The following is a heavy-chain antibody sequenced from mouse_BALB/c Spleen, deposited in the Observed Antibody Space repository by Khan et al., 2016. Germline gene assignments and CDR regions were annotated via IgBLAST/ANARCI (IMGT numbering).Heavy chain of an antibody. CDR1: GCSITSDYA. V-gene: IGHV3-2*02. CDR3: ASDGHNYAMDY. Sequence: EVKLEESGPGLMKPSQSLSLTCTVTGCSITSDYAWNWIRQFPGNKLEWMGYIIYSGSTTYTPSLKSRISITRDTSKNQFFLQLNSVTIEDTATYYCASDGHNYAMDYWGQGTSVTVSS. CDR2: IIYSGST. J-gene: IGHJ4*01. D-gene: IGHD2-3*01.